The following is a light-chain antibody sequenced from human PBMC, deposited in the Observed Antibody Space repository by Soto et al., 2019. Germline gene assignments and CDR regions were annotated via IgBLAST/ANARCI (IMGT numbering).Light chain of an antibody. CDR2: AAS. Sequence: AIRMTQSPSSLSASTGDRVTITCRASQDVSNYLAWYQQKPGKAPKLLIYAASTLQGGVPSRFSGSGSGTDFTLTISRLQSEDFAAYYCQQYYHYPLTFGGGTKVGIK. J-gene: IGKJ4*01. CDR3: QQYYHYPLT. CDR1: QDVSNY. V-gene: IGKV1-8*01.